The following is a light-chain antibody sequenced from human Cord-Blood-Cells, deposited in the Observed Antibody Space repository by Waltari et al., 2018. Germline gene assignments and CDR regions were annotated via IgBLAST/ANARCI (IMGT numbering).Light chain of an antibody. V-gene: IGLV2-23*01. CDR2: EGS. Sequence: QSALPQPASVSGSPGQSITISCTGTTSDVGCYNLVPWYQQHPGKAPKLMIYEGSKRPSGVSNRFSGSKSGNTASLTISGLQAEDEADYYCCSYAGSSPVFGGGTKLTVL. J-gene: IGLJ2*01. CDR3: CSYAGSSPV. CDR1: TSDVGCYNL.